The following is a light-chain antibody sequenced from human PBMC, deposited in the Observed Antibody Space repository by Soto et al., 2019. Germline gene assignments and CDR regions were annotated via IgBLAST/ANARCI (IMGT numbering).Light chain of an antibody. J-gene: IGKJ4*01. Sequence: EIVMTQSPATLSVSPGERATLSCRASQSVSSNLVWYQQKPGQAPRLLIYGASTRATGIPARFSGSGSGTEFTLTINSLQFVYFAVYYCQQYNNCLTFGGGTKVDIK. V-gene: IGKV3-15*01. CDR3: QQYNNCLT. CDR2: GAS. CDR1: QSVSSN.